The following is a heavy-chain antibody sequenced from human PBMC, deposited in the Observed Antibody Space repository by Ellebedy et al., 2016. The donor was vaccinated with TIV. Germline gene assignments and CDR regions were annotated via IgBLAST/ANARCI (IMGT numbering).Heavy chain of an antibody. Sequence: GESLKISCAASGFSFSSYGMHWVRQAPGKGLEWVAFIRYDGSNTYSADSVKGRFTISRDDSQSTLYLQMNNLRAEDTAVYYCTNRPRAWGQGTLVTVSS. CDR1: GFSFSSYG. CDR3: TNRPRA. J-gene: IGHJ5*02. V-gene: IGHV3-30*02. CDR2: IRYDGSNT.